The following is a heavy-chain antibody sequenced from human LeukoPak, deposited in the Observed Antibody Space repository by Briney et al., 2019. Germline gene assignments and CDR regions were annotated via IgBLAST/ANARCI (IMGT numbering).Heavy chain of an antibody. CDR1: GFSFKYHA. Sequence: GGSLRLSCAASGFSFKYHAMSWVRQAPGKGLEWVSTTGIHSGHTLCADAVKGRFTLSRDNSKNNLDLQMNNLRVDDRGDGRCSRGDGIVKQPRAYYFDNWGRGTLVTVSS. D-gene: IGHD3-10*01. CDR3: SRGDGIVKQPRAYYFDN. J-gene: IGHJ4*02. CDR2: TGIHSGHT. V-gene: IGHV3-23*01.